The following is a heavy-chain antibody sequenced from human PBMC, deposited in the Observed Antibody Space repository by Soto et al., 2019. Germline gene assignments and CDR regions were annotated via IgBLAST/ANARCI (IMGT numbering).Heavy chain of an antibody. J-gene: IGHJ6*02. V-gene: IGHV1-8*01. Sequence: GASVKVSCKASGYTFTSYDINWVRQATGQGLEWMGWMNPNSGNTGYAQKFQGRVTMTRNTSIGTAYMELSSLGSEDTAVYYCAREYYDYVWGSYRPYYYYGMDVWGQGTTVTVSS. CDR1: GYTFTSYD. CDR3: AREYYDYVWGSYRPYYYYGMDV. CDR2: MNPNSGNT. D-gene: IGHD3-16*02.